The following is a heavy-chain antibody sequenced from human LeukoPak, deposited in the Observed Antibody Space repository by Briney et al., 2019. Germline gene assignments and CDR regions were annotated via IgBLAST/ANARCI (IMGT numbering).Heavy chain of an antibody. Sequence: GGSLRLSCAASGFTFSSYGMHWVRQAPGKGLDWVAFIRYDGSIKDHADSVKGRFTISRDNAQNSLYLQMGSLRVEDTTVYYCARMGGTNWNREVNWFDPRGQGTLVTVSS. J-gene: IGHJ5*02. V-gene: IGHV3-30*02. CDR3: ARMGGTNWNREVNWFDP. D-gene: IGHD1-1*01. CDR2: IRYDGSIK. CDR1: GFTFSSYG.